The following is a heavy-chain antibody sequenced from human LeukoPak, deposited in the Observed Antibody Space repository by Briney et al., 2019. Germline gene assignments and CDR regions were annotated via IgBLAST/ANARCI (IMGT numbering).Heavy chain of an antibody. D-gene: IGHD3-10*01. Sequence: MGWINPNSGGTNYAQKFQGRVTMTRDTSISTAYMELSRLRSDDTAVYYCAMGTGRFGKPFDYWDQGTLVTVSS. CDR3: AMGTGRFGKPFDY. V-gene: IGHV1-2*02. J-gene: IGHJ4*02. CDR2: INPNSGGT.